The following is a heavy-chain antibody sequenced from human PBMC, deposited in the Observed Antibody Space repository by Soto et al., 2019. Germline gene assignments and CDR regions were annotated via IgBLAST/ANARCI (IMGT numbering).Heavy chain of an antibody. CDR1: SGSISSSNW. CDR3: ARAMKVVFKRHYYMDV. J-gene: IGHJ6*03. V-gene: IGHV4-4*02. CDR2: IYHSGST. Sequence: SETLSLTCAVSSGSISSSNWWSWVRQPPGKGLEWIGEIYHSGSTNYNPSLKSRVTISVDKSKNQFSLKLSSVTAADTAVYYCARAMKVVFKRHYYMDVWGKGTTVTVSS. D-gene: IGHD3-22*01.